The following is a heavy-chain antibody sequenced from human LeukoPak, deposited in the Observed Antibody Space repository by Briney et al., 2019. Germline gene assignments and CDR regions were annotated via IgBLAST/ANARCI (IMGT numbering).Heavy chain of an antibody. CDR3: ARVGSGRLRYFDWLYDAPTDFDY. CDR2: ISAYNGNT. J-gene: IGHJ4*02. V-gene: IGHV1-18*01. Sequence: GASVKVSCKASGYTFTSYGISWVRQAPGQGLEWMGWISAYNGNTNYAQKLQGRVTMTTDTSTSTAYMELRSQRSDDTAVYYCARVGSGRLRYFDWLYDAPTDFDYWGQGTLVTVSS. D-gene: IGHD3-9*01. CDR1: GYTFTSYG.